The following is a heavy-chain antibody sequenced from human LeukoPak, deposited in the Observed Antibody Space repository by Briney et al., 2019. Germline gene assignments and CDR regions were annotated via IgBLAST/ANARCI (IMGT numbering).Heavy chain of an antibody. CDR2: INPSSGGT. J-gene: IGHJ5*02. CDR3: ARVEDWNYWFDP. D-gene: IGHD1-7*01. CDR1: GYPLTGYY. Sequence: ASVKVSCKASGYPLTGYYMHWVRQAPGQGLEGMGWINPSSGGTNYAQKFQDRVTMTRDTSISTAYMELSRLRSDDTAVYYCARVEDWNYWFDPWGQGTLVTVSS. V-gene: IGHV1-2*02.